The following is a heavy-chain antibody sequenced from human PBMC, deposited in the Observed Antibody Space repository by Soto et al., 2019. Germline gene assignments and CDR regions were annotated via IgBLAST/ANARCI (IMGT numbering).Heavy chain of an antibody. D-gene: IGHD6-6*01. V-gene: IGHV3-30-3*01. CDR1: GFTFSSYA. J-gene: IGHJ5*02. Sequence: GGSLRLSCAASGFTFSSYAMHWVRQAPGKGLEWVAVISYDGSNKYYADSVKGRFTISRDNSKNTLYLQMNSLRAEDTAVYYCAREVYSSSGNWFDPWGQGTLVTVSS. CDR2: ISYDGSNK. CDR3: AREVYSSSGNWFDP.